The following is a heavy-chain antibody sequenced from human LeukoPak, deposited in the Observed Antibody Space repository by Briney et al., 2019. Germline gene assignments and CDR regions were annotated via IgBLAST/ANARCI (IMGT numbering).Heavy chain of an antibody. V-gene: IGHV3-30*04. CDR3: ARVFREGYVDTVMVTDY. Sequence: GRSLRLSCAPSGFTFSSYAMHWVRQAPGRGLEWVALISYDGSNKYYADSVKGRFTISRDNSKNTLYLQMNSLRAEDTAVYYCARVFREGYVDTVMVTDYWGQGTLVTVSS. D-gene: IGHD5-18*01. CDR1: GFTFSSYA. J-gene: IGHJ4*02. CDR2: ISYDGSNK.